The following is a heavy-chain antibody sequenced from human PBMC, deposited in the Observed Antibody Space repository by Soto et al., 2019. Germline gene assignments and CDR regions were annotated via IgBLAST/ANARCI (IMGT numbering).Heavy chain of an antibody. CDR1: GGSISSYY. CDR3: ARARIAVACSIYYGMDV. Sequence: TVSGGSISSYYWSWIRQPPGKGLEWIGYIYYSGSTNYNPSLKSRVTISVDTSKNQFSLKLSSVTAADTAVYHCARARIAVACSIYYGMDVWGQGTTVTVSS. J-gene: IGHJ6*02. CDR2: IYYSGST. D-gene: IGHD6-19*01. V-gene: IGHV4-59*01.